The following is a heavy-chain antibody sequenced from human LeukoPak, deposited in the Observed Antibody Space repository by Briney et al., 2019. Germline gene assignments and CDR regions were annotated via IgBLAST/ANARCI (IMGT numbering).Heavy chain of an antibody. J-gene: IGHJ4*02. D-gene: IGHD1-26*01. CDR2: IHHNGDIT. V-gene: IGHV3-64D*06. CDR1: GFTLFWHV. Sequence: GGSLRLSCSASGFTLFWHVMHWVRQAPGKPLEYVSFIHHNGDITSYADSERGRFTVSRDNSKNTLFLDLTSLRTDDTAVYYCARDMSGTYSFDYWGQGTLVTVSS. CDR3: ARDMSGTYSFDY.